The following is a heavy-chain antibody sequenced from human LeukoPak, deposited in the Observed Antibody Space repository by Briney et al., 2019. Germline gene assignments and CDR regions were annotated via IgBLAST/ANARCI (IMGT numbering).Heavy chain of an antibody. CDR1: GGSISYYY. CDR2: IYSSGST. CDR3: ARDHRSYYDYVWGSYRGFDY. J-gene: IGHJ4*02. Sequence: PSETLSLTCTVSGGSISYYYWSWIRQPPGKGLEWIGYIYSSGSTNYNPSLKSRVTISVDTSKNQFSLKLSSVTAADTAVYYCARDHRSYYDYVWGSYRGFDYWGQGTLVTVSS. D-gene: IGHD3-16*02. V-gene: IGHV4-4*08.